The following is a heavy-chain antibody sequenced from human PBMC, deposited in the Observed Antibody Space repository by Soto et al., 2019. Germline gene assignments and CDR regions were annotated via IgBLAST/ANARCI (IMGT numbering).Heavy chain of an antibody. V-gene: IGHV1-58*01. Sequence: SVKVSCKASGFTFTSSAVQWVRQARGQRLEWIGWIVVGSGNTNYAQKFQERVTITRDMSTSTAYMELSSLRSEDTAVYYCAAVSTVVTPGARYYYYSGMAVWAQGTTVPVS. CDR2: IVVGSGNT. D-gene: IGHD4-17*01. CDR1: GFTFTSSA. J-gene: IGHJ6*02. CDR3: AAVSTVVTPGARYYYYSGMAV.